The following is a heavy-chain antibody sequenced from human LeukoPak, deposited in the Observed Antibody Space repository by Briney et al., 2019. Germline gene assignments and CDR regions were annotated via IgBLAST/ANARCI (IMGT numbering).Heavy chain of an antibody. Sequence: GASVKVSCKASGYTFTGYYMHWVRQAPGQGLEWMGWINPNSGGTNYAQKFQGRATMTRDTSISTAYMELSRLRSDDTAVYYCARVMGVRWLQERDAFDIWGQGTMVTVSS. V-gene: IGHV1-2*02. CDR1: GYTFTGYY. CDR3: ARVMGVRWLQERDAFDI. CDR2: INPNSGGT. J-gene: IGHJ3*02. D-gene: IGHD5-24*01.